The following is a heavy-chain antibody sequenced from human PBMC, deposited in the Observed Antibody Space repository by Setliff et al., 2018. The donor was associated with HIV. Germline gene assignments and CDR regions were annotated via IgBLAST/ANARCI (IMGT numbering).Heavy chain of an antibody. D-gene: IGHD2-21*01. CDR2: IIPIFGTA. CDR1: GGTFSSYA. J-gene: IGHJ6*03. Sequence: VASVKVSCKASGGTFSSYAISWVRQAPGQGLEWMGGIIPIFGTANYAQKFQGRVTMTTVTSTSTAYMELRSLRSDDTAVYYCARLSIPAYYYMDVRGKGTTVTVSS. CDR3: ARLSIPAYYYMDV. V-gene: IGHV1-69*05.